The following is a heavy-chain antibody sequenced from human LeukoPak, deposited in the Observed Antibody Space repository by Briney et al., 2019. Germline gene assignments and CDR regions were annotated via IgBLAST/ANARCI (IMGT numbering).Heavy chain of an antibody. V-gene: IGHV3-30*04. CDR1: GFTFSSYA. J-gene: IGHJ4*02. Sequence: GGSLRLSCAASGFTFSSYAMHWVRQAPGKGLEWVAVISYDGSNKYYSDSVKGRFTISRDNSKNTLYLQMNSLRAEDTAVHYCAKGGYCSGGSCYYFDYWGQGTLVTVSS. D-gene: IGHD2-15*01. CDR2: ISYDGSNK. CDR3: AKGGYCSGGSCYYFDY.